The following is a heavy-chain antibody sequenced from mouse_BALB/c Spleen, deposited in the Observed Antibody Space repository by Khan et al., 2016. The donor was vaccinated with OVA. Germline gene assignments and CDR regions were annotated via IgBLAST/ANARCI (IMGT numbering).Heavy chain of an antibody. CDR1: GYTFTNYG. V-gene: IGHV9-3-1*01. CDR3: VRGGRRAMDY. J-gene: IGHJ4*01. CDR2: INSNTGEA. D-gene: IGHD3-3*01. Sequence: QIQLVQSGPELKKPGETVKISCKASGYTFTNYGMNWVKQAPGKGLKWRGWINSNTGEATYADDFKGRFAFSLEASASNAYLQIKNLKNEDTATYFCVRGGRRAMDYWGQGTSGTVSS.